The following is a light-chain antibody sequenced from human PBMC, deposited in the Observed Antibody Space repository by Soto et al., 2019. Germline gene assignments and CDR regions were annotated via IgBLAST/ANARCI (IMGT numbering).Light chain of an antibody. CDR3: SLYTSENTYV. CDR2: EAS. Sequence: QSALPHPPSVSWSPGQSVTISCTGTSTDFVTYNRVSWYQQPPGTAPKLIVYEASNRPSGVPDRFSGSESGNTASLTITGLQAADEADYYCSLYTSENTYVFGTGTKVTV. V-gene: IGLV2-18*01. CDR1: STDFVTYNR. J-gene: IGLJ1*01.